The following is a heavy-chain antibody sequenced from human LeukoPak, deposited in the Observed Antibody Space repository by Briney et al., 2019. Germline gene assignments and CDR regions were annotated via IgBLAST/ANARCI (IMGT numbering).Heavy chain of an antibody. V-gene: IGHV4-39*01. CDR1: GGSIISSTYY. CDR2: IHHSGTT. CDR3: ARHPYSYDAFDI. J-gene: IGHJ3*02. Sequence: SETLSLTCTVSGGSIISSTYYWGWIRQPPGKGLEWIGSIHHSGTTYYNPSLQSRVTISADTSKNQFSLNLSSVTAADTAVYYCARHPYSYDAFDIWGQGTMVTVSS. D-gene: IGHD5-18*01.